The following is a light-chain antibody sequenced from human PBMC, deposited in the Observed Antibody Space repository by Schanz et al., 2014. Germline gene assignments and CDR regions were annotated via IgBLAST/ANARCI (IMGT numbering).Light chain of an antibody. J-gene: IGKJ4*01. V-gene: IGKV3-20*01. CDR2: GAS. CDR1: QSISSSY. CDR3: QQYNNWPLT. Sequence: EIVLTQSPGTLSLSPGERATLSCRASQSISSSYLAWYQQNPGQAPRLLIYGASIRATGVPDRFSGSGSGTDFTLTISRLEPEDFAVYYCQQYNNWPLTFGGGTKVEIK.